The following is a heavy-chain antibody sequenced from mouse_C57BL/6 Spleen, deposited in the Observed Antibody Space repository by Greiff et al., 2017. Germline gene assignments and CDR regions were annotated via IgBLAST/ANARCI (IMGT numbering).Heavy chain of an antibody. J-gene: IGHJ1*03. Sequence: QVQLQQPGAELVKPGASVKLSCKASGYTFTSYWMHWVKQRPGQGLEWIGMIHPNSGSTNYNEKFKSKATLTVDKSSSTAYMQLRSLTSEDSAVYYCARRIPTVVDWYFDVWGTGPTVTVSS. CDR2: IHPNSGST. CDR1: GYTFTSYW. D-gene: IGHD1-1*01. V-gene: IGHV1-64*01. CDR3: ARRIPTVVDWYFDV.